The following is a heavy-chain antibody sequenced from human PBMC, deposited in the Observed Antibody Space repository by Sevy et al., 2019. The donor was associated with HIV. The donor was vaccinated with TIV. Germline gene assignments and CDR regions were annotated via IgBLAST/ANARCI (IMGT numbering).Heavy chain of an antibody. J-gene: IGHJ6*02. D-gene: IGHD1-26*01. V-gene: IGHV4-39*01. CDR3: ARPVGATDGMDF. Sequence: SETLSLTCTVSGGSISSSSYYWGWIRQPPGKGLEWIGSIYYSGSTYYNPSLKSRVTISVDTSKNQFSLKLSPVTAADTAVYYCARPVGATDGMDFWGQGTTVTVSS. CDR2: IYYSGST. CDR1: GGSISSSSYY.